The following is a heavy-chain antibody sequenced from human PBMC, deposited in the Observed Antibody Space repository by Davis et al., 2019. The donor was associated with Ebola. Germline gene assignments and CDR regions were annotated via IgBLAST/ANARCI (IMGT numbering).Heavy chain of an antibody. CDR2: ISVGDGGT. J-gene: IGHJ4*02. Sequence: GGSLRLSCAASGFTFSSYAMSWVRQAPGKGLEWVSTISVGDGGTFYADSVKGRFTISSDNSKNTVFLQMSSLRAEDTAVYYCAKSPSGWYDYWGQGTLVTVSP. CDR1: GFTFSSYA. V-gene: IGHV3-23*01. D-gene: IGHD6-19*01. CDR3: AKSPSGWYDY.